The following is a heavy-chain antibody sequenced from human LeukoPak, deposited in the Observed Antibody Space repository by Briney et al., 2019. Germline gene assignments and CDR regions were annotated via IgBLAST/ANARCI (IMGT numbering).Heavy chain of an antibody. Sequence: SGTLSLTCAVSGYSISSGYYWGWIRQPPGKGLEWIGSIYHSGSTYYNPSLKSRVTISVDTSKNQFSLKLSSVTAADTAVYYCASLLGTALITDIVVVPAAISDYWGQGTLVTVSS. J-gene: IGHJ4*02. V-gene: IGHV4-38-2*01. CDR2: IYHSGST. CDR1: GYSISSGYY. D-gene: IGHD2-2*02. CDR3: ASLLGTALITDIVVVPAAISDY.